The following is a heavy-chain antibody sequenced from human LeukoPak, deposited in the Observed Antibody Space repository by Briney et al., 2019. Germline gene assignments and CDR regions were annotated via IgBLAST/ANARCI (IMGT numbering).Heavy chain of an antibody. J-gene: IGHJ6*03. CDR3: AREISGSDYYYYYYMDV. D-gene: IGHD3-10*01. V-gene: IGHV1-2*06. CDR2: INPNSGGT. CDR1: GYTLTGYY. Sequence: ASVKVSCKASGYTLTGYYMHWVRQAPGQGLEWMGRINPNSGGTNYAQKFQGRVTMTRDTSISTAYMELSRLRSDDTAVYYCAREISGSDYYYYYYMDVWGEGTTVTVSS.